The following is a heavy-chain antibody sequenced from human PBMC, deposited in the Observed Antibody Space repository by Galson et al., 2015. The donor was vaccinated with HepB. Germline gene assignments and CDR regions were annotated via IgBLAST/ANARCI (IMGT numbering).Heavy chain of an antibody. CDR1: GYTFTSYA. J-gene: IGHJ3*02. D-gene: IGHD3-10*01. CDR2: INAGNGNT. Sequence: SVKVSCKASGYTFTSYAMHWVRQAPGQRLEWMGWINAGNGNTKYSQKFQGRVTITRDTSASTAYMELSSLRSEDTAVYYCARGATMVWGVIIADAFDIWGQGTMVTVSS. V-gene: IGHV1-3*01. CDR3: ARGATMVWGVIIADAFDI.